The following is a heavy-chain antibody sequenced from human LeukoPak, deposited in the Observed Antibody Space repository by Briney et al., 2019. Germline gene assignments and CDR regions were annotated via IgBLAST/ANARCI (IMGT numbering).Heavy chain of an antibody. CDR3: ARGYCSGGSCHFDY. J-gene: IGHJ4*02. V-gene: IGHV3-11*06. CDR2: ISSSSSYT. D-gene: IGHD2-15*01. Sequence: PGGSLRLSCAASGFTFSDYYMSWIRQAPGKGLERVSYISSSSSYTNYADSVKGRFTISRDNAKNSLYLQMNSLRAEDTAVYYCARGYCSGGSCHFDYWGQGTLVTVSS. CDR1: GFTFSDYY.